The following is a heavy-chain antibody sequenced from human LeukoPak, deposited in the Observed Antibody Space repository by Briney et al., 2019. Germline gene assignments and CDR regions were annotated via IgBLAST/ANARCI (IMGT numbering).Heavy chain of an antibody. CDR3: ARGECSGGSCYLGPFDY. D-gene: IGHD2-15*01. J-gene: IGHJ4*02. Sequence: SETLSLTCTVSGGSISSYYWSWIRQPPGKGLGWVGYIYYSGSTNYNPSLKSRVTISVDTSKNQFSLKLSSVTAADTAVYYCARGECSGGSCYLGPFDYWGQGTLVTVSS. V-gene: IGHV4-59*01. CDR2: IYYSGST. CDR1: GGSISSYY.